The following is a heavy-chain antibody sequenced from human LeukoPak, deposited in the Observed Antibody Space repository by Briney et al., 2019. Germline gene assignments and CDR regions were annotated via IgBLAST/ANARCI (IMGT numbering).Heavy chain of an antibody. D-gene: IGHD3-9*01. CDR2: IYYSGST. V-gene: IGHV4-39*07. J-gene: IGHJ6*03. CDR1: GGPISSSSYY. CDR3: ARGATIFRYYYYYYMDV. Sequence: SETLSLTCTVSGGPISSSSYYWGWIRQPPGKGLEWMGSIYYSGSTYYNPSLKSRVTISVDTSKNQFSLKLSSVTAADTAVYYCARGATIFRYYYYYYMDVWGKGTTVTVSS.